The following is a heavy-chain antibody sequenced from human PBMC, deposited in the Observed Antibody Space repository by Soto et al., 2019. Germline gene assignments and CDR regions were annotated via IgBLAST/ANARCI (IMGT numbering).Heavy chain of an antibody. V-gene: IGHV3-30-3*01. D-gene: IGHD3-22*01. CDR2: ISYDGSIK. CDR1: GFTFNSYA. CDR3: ARRYYDSSGYHSGYYYGMDV. J-gene: IGHJ6*02. Sequence: GGSLILSCAASGFTFNSYAMHWVRQAPGKGLEWVAIISYDGSIKYYADSVKGRFTISRDNSKNTLYLQMSSLRIEDTAVYYCARRYYDSSGYHSGYYYGMDVWGQGTTVTVSS.